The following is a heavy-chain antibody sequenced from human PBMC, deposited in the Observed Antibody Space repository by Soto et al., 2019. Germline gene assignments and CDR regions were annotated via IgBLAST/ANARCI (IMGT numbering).Heavy chain of an antibody. CDR3: AGTIFGVDPNPVSYYYYGMDV. D-gene: IGHD3-3*01. J-gene: IGHJ6*02. CDR1: GGTFSSYA. V-gene: IGHV1-69*12. CDR2: IIPIFGTA. Sequence: QVQLVQSGAEVKKPGSSVKVSCKASGGTFSSYAISWVRQAPGQGLEWMGGIIPIFGTANYAQKFQGRVTITADESTSTAYMELSSLRSEDTAVYYCAGTIFGVDPNPVSYYYYGMDVWGQGTTVTVSS.